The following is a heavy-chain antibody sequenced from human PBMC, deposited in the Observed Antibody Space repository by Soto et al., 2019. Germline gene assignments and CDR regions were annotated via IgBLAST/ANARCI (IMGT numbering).Heavy chain of an antibody. D-gene: IGHD2-8*01. V-gene: IGHV1-69*01. J-gene: IGHJ6*02. CDR2: IISIFGTA. Sequence: QVQLVQSGPEVKKPGSSVKVSCKASGGTLSRYAISWVRQAPGQGLEWMGGIISIFGTANYAQKFQGRVTITADESTNTAYMELSSLKSDDTAVYSCARGPPLEGHNGYYYYYYGLHVWGQGTTVTVSS. CDR3: ARGPPLEGHNGYYYYYYGLHV. CDR1: GGTLSRYA.